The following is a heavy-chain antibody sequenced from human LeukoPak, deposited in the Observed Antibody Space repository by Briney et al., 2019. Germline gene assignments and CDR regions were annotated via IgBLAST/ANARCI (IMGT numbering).Heavy chain of an antibody. J-gene: IGHJ4*02. CDR1: GFTFSDYW. CDR2: INTDMSST. D-gene: IGHD2-15*01. CDR3: ARDLSHCSGGSCYSAHFDY. Sequence: GGSLRLSCVASGFTFSDYWMHWVRQAPGKGLVWVSRINTDMSSTIYTDSVKGRFTISRDNAKNTLYLQMNSLRAEDTAVYYCARDLSHCSGGSCYSAHFDYWGLGTLVTVSS. V-gene: IGHV3-74*01.